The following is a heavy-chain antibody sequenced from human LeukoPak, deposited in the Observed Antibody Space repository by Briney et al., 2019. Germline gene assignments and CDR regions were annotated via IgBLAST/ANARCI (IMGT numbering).Heavy chain of an antibody. CDR2: ISAYNGNT. D-gene: IGHD2-2*01. Sequence: GASVKVSCKASGYTFTSYGISWVRQAPGQGLEWMGWISAYNGNTNYAQKLQGRVTMTTDTSTSTAYMELRSLRSDDTAVYYCARDVGYCSSTSCYYWFDPWGQGTLATVSS. CDR1: GYTFTSYG. J-gene: IGHJ5*02. CDR3: ARDVGYCSSTSCYYWFDP. V-gene: IGHV1-18*01.